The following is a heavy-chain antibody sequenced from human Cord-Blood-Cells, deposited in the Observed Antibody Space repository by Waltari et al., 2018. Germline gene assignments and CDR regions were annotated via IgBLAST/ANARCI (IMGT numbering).Heavy chain of an antibody. CDR2: ISPIFGTA. V-gene: IGHV1-69*01. CDR3: ARGGAVEDSSSFDY. Sequence: QVQLVQSGAEVKKPGSSVKVSCKASGGTFSSYAISWVRQAPGQGLEWLGGISPIFGTANYAQKFKGRVTITADESTGTAYMGLSSLRSEDTAVYYCARGGAVEDSSSFDYWGQGTLVTVSS. CDR1: GGTFSSYA. J-gene: IGHJ4*02. D-gene: IGHD6-6*01.